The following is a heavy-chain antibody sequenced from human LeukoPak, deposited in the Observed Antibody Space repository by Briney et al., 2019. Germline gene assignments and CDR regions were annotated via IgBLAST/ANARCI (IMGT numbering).Heavy chain of an antibody. Sequence: SETLSLTCTVSGGSISSYYWSWIRQPPGKGLEWIGYIYSSGSTKYNPSLKSRVTISVDTSKNQFSLKLSSVTAADTAVYYCARESGYNFYWGQGTLVTVSS. CDR3: ARESGYNFY. J-gene: IGHJ4*02. CDR2: IYSSGST. V-gene: IGHV4-59*01. CDR1: GGSISSYY. D-gene: IGHD5-24*01.